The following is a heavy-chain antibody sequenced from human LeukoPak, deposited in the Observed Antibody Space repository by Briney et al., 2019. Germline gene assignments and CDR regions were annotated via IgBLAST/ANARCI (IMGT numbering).Heavy chain of an antibody. J-gene: IGHJ4*02. CDR3: ARGRLTYYYDSSGYPFDY. CDR2: INHSGST. V-gene: IGHV4-34*01. Sequence: PSETLSLTCAVYGGSFSGYYWSWIRQPPGKGMEWIGEINHSGSTNYNPSLKSRVTISVDASKNQFSLKLSSVTAADTAVYYCARGRLTYYYDSSGYPFDYWGQGTLVTVSS. CDR1: GGSFSGYY. D-gene: IGHD3-22*01.